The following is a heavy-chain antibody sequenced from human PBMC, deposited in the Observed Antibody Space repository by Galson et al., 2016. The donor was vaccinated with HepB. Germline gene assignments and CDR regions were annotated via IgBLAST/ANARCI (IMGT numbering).Heavy chain of an antibody. CDR2: IYTSGTT. J-gene: IGHJ3*01. V-gene: IGHV4-4*07. CDR1: GGSIRSYY. D-gene: IGHD1-26*01. CDR3: SSPSGRFSVHTFYL. Sequence: SETLSLTCTVSGGSIRSYYWSWIRQPAGKGLEWIGRIYTSGTTNYNPSLKSRVTMSVDTSKNQFSLKLNSVTAADTAVSYWSSPSGRFSVHTFYLWGQGTMVTVSS.